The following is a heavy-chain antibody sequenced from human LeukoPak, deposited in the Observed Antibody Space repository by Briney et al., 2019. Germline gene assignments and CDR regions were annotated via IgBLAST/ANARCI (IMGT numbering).Heavy chain of an antibody. J-gene: IGHJ4*02. Sequence: PGGSLRLSCAASGFTFSSYSMNWVRQAPGKGLEWVSSISSSSSYIYYADSVKGRFTISRDNAKNSLYLQMNSLRAEDTAVYYCARGQRSGSYPGYWGQGTLVTVSS. CDR2: ISSSSSYI. CDR1: GFTFSSYS. D-gene: IGHD1-26*01. V-gene: IGHV3-21*01. CDR3: ARGQRSGSYPGY.